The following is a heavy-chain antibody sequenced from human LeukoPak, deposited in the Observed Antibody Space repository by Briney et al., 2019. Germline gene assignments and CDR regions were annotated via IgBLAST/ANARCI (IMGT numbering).Heavy chain of an antibody. Sequence: KGLEWIGYIYHSGSTNFNPSLKSRVTISVDTSKNQFSLKLSSVTAADTAVYYCARAPPRELLYFDYWGQGTLVTVSS. CDR2: IYHSGST. V-gene: IGHV4-30-2*04. D-gene: IGHD1-26*01. J-gene: IGHJ4*02. CDR3: ARAPPRELLYFDY.